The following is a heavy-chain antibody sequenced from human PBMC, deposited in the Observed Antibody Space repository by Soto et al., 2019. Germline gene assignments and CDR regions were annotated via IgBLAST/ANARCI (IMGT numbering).Heavy chain of an antibody. CDR3: AREPSI. J-gene: IGHJ4*02. Sequence: PSETLSLTCSVSDGFISSYYWSWIRQSPGKGLDWIAYIYYSGTTNYNPSLKSRVTISVDTSKNQFSLKLSSVTAADMAMYYCAREPSIWGQGTLVTVS. V-gene: IGHV4-59*12. CDR1: DGFISSYY. CDR2: IYYSGTT.